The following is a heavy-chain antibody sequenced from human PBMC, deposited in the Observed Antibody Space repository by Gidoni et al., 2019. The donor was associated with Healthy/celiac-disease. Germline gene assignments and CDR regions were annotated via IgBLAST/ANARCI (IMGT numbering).Heavy chain of an antibody. CDR2: SIPIFGTA. Sequence: QVQLVQSGAEVKKPGSSVKVSCKASGGTFRSYAISWVRQAPGQGLEWMGGSIPIFGTANYEQKFQGRVTITADESTSTAYMELSSLRSEDTAVYYCARDRWSSSTGSLHYFDYWSQGTLVTVSS. J-gene: IGHJ4*02. CDR1: GGTFRSYA. D-gene: IGHD6-6*01. CDR3: ARDRWSSSTGSLHYFDY. V-gene: IGHV1-69*01.